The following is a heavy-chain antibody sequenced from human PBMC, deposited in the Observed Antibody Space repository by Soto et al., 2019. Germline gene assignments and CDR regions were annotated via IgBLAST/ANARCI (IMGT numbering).Heavy chain of an antibody. J-gene: IGHJ5*02. Sequence: PSETLSLTCTVSGGSISSYYWSWIRQPPGKGLEWIGYIYYSGSTNYNPSLKSRVTISVDTSKNQFSLKLSSVTAADTAVYYCAREEGSADYGGNSGWFDPWGQGTLVTVSS. CDR2: IYYSGST. D-gene: IGHD4-17*01. V-gene: IGHV4-59*01. CDR1: GGSISSYY. CDR3: AREEGSADYGGNSGWFDP.